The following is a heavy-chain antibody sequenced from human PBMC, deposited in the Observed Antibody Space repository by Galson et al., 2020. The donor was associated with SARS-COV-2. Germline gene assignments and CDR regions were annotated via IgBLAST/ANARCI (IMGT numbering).Heavy chain of an antibody. CDR1: GFTFDDYA. CDR2: ISWNSGSI. J-gene: IGHJ3*02. D-gene: IGHD6-13*01. Sequence: SLKISCAASGFTFDDYAMHWVRQAPGKGLEWVSGISWNSGSIGYADSVKGRFTISRDNAKNSLYLQMNSLRAEDTALYYCAKAAAGLWGAFDIWGQGTIVTVSS. CDR3: AKAAAGLWGAFDI. V-gene: IGHV3-9*01.